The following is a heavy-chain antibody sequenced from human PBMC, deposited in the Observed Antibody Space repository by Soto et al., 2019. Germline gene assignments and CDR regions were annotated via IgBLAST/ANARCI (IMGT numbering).Heavy chain of an antibody. CDR2: IYYSGVT. J-gene: IGHJ5*02. CDR3: ARDLRGRRSGRFDP. D-gene: IGHD3-10*01. CDR1: GDPITSGGFF. Sequence: QVQLQESGPGLVKPSQTLSLTCTLSGDPITSGGFFWTWIRQHPAKGLEWIGYIYYSGVTYYNPYLRSRATISVEKSKNQFSLNLSSVTAADTAMYYCARDLRGRRSGRFDPWGQGTLVTVSS. V-gene: IGHV4-31*03.